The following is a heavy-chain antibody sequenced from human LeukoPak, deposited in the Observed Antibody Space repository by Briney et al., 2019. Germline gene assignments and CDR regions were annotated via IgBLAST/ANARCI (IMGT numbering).Heavy chain of an antibody. J-gene: IGHJ3*02. D-gene: IGHD2-2*01. Sequence: GGSLRLSCAACGFTVSSNYMSWVRQAPRKGRQWVSVMYSGGSTYYSDSVKGRFTISRDNSKNTLYLQMNSLRAEDTAVYYCARAGYQLLKDSAFDIWGQGTMVSVSS. CDR2: MYSGGST. CDR1: GFTVSSNY. CDR3: ARAGYQLLKDSAFDI. V-gene: IGHV3-53*01.